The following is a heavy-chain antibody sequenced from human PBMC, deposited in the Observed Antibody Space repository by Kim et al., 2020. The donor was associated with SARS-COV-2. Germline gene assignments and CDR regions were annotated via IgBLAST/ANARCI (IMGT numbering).Heavy chain of an antibody. V-gene: IGHV3-48*02. CDR2: TI. D-gene: IGHD2-21*01. CDR3: ARDFIFAFDI. J-gene: IGHJ3*02. Sequence: TIEHEDPVRGRFTISTDSATNSLYLQMNSLRDEDTAVYYCARDFIFAFDIWGQGTVVTVSS.